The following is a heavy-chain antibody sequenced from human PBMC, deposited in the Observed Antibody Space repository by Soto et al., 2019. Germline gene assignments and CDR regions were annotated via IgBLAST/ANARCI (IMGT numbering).Heavy chain of an antibody. Sequence: GGLRLSCAASGFTFSRYSMNWVRQAPGKGLEWVSYISSSSSSIYYADSVKGRFTISRDNAKNSLYLQMNSLRDEDTAVDYCARTDYGSGSYLLLYWGQGTLVTVSS. D-gene: IGHD3-10*01. CDR2: ISSSSSSI. CDR1: GFTFSRYS. CDR3: ARTDYGSGSYLLLY. V-gene: IGHV3-48*02. J-gene: IGHJ4*02.